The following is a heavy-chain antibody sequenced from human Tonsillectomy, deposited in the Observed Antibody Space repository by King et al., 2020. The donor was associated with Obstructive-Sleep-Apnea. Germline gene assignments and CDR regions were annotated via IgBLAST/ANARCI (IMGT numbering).Heavy chain of an antibody. CDR1: GYSFTTYW. J-gene: IGHJ4*02. V-gene: IGHV5-51*01. CDR2: IYPGDSDT. D-gene: IGHD3-10*01. Sequence: VQLVESGAEVKKPGESLKISCKGSGYSFTTYWIGWGRQMPGKGLEWVGVIYPGDSDTRYSPAFQGQGIISADKSISTAYLQWSSLKASDTAMYYCARHLISGSSPRFDYWGQGTVVTVSS. CDR3: ARHLISGSSPRFDY.